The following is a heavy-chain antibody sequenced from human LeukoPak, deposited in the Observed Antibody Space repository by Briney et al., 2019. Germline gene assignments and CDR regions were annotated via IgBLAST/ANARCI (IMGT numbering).Heavy chain of an antibody. CDR1: GFTFSYSY. CDR3: ARQGFDY. J-gene: IGHJ4*02. Sequence: GGSMRLSCAASGFTFSYSYMNWIRQAPGNGPEWVSSISSRGDSTNYADSVKGRFTISRDNAKNSLYLQMNSLRAEDTAVYYCARQGFDYWGQGTLVTVSS. V-gene: IGHV3-11*03. CDR2: ISSRGDST.